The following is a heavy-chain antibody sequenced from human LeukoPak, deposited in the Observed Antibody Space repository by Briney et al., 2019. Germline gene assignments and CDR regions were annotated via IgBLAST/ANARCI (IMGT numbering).Heavy chain of an antibody. J-gene: IGHJ4*02. CDR2: IYSGGST. CDR1: GFTVSSNY. Sequence: GGSLRLSCAASGFTVSSNYMSWVRQAPGKGLEWVSVIYSGGSTYYADSVKGRFTISGDNSKNTLYLQMNSLRAEDTAVYYCARDQDGVSYYFDYWGQGTLVTVSS. CDR3: ARDQDGVSYYFDY. V-gene: IGHV3-66*01. D-gene: IGHD2-8*01.